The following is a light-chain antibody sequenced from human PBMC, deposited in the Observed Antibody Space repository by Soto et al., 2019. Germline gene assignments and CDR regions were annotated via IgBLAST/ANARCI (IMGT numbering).Light chain of an antibody. CDR3: QQSYNTPWT. CDR1: QSILKY. CDR2: AAS. V-gene: IGKV1-39*01. J-gene: IGKJ1*01. Sequence: DIQMTQTPSSVSASVGDRVTITWRASQSILKYLNWYQQKPGKAPNLLISAASNLQRGVPSRFSGSGSGTDFTLTISSLQPEDFATYYCQQSYNTPWTFGQGTKVDI.